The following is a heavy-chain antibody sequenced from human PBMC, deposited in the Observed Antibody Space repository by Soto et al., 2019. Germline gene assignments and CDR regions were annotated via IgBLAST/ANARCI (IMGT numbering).Heavy chain of an antibody. Sequence: QVQLVQSGAEVKKPGSSVKVSCKASGGTFSSYAISWVRQAPGQGLEWMGGIIPIFGTANYAQKFQGRVTITANESTSTAYMELSSLRSEDTAVYYCARVVGVVVTTGSWFDPWGQGTLVTVSS. J-gene: IGHJ5*02. D-gene: IGHD3-22*01. V-gene: IGHV1-69*12. CDR1: GGTFSSYA. CDR2: IIPIFGTA. CDR3: ARVVGVVVTTGSWFDP.